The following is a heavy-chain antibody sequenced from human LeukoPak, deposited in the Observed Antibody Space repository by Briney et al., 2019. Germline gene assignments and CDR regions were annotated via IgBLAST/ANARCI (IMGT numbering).Heavy chain of an antibody. J-gene: IGHJ6*02. D-gene: IGHD6-19*01. CDR3: ARDFGGYSSGWRLYYYYGMDV. Sequence: ASVKVSCKASGYTFTSYGISWVRQAPGQGLEWMGWISAYNGNTNYAQKLQGRVTMTTDTSTSTAYMELRSLRSDDTAVYYCARDFGGYSSGWRLYYYYGMDVWGQGTTVTVSS. CDR1: GYTFTSYG. CDR2: ISAYNGNT. V-gene: IGHV1-18*01.